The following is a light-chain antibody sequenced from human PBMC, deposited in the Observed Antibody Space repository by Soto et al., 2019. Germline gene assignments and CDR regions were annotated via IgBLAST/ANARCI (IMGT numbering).Light chain of an antibody. CDR3: QQYNSYSYP. V-gene: IGKV1-5*01. J-gene: IGKJ2*01. CDR2: DAS. Sequence: DIQMTQSPSTLSASVGDRVTITCRASQSISSWLAWYQQKPGKAPKLLIYDASSLESGVPSSFSGSASGTEFTLTISSLQPDDFSTYYCQQYNSYSYPFGQGTKLEIK. CDR1: QSISSW.